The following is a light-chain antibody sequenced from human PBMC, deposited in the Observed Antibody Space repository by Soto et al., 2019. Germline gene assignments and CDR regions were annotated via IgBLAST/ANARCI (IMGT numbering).Light chain of an antibody. CDR2: GAS. J-gene: IGKJ2*01. CDR3: QRYGSSPPYT. CDR1: QSVSSSY. Sequence: EIVLTQSPGTLSLSPGERATLSCRASQSVSSSYLAWYQQKPGQAPRLLIYGASNRATGIPDRFSASGSGTDFTLTISRLEPEDFAVYYCQRYGSSPPYTFGQGTKLEIK. V-gene: IGKV3-20*01.